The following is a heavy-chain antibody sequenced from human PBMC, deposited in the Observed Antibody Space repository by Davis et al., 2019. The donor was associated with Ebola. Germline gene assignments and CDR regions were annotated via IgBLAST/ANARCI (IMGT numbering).Heavy chain of an antibody. CDR3: TTTTVTTDY. V-gene: IGHV3-73*01. J-gene: IGHJ4*02. CDR2: IRSKANSYAT. D-gene: IGHD4-17*01. Sequence: GASLRLSCAASGFTFSGSAMHWVRQASGKGLEWVGRIRSKANSYATAYAASVKGRFTISRDDSKNTAYLQMNSLKTEDTAVYYCTTTTVTTDYWGQGTLVTVSS. CDR1: GFTFSGSA.